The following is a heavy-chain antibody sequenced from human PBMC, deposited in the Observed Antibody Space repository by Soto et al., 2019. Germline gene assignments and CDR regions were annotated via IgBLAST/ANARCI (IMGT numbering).Heavy chain of an antibody. D-gene: IGHD1-20*01. Sequence: PSETLSLTCTVSGGSISSGGYYWSWIRQHPGKGLEWIGYIYYSGSTYYNPSLKSRVTISVDTSKNQFSLKLSSVTAADTAVYYCARVRSNWNEVAYYYGMDVWGQGTTVTVSS. CDR2: IYYSGST. J-gene: IGHJ6*02. CDR3: ARVRSNWNEVAYYYGMDV. CDR1: GGSISSGGYY. V-gene: IGHV4-31*03.